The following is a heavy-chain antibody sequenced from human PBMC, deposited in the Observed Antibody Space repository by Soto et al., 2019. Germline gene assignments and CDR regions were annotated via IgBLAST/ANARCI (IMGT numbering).Heavy chain of an antibody. CDR1: GFTFSSYA. V-gene: IGHV3-23*01. J-gene: IGHJ4*02. D-gene: IGHD4-17*01. Sequence: EVQLLESGGGLVQPGGSLRLSCAASGFTFSSYAMSWVRQAPGKGLEWVSAISGSGGSTYYADSVKGRFTISRDNSKNTLYLQRNSLRAEDTAVYDCARERETYGDYDYWGQGTLVTVSS. CDR2: ISGSGGST. CDR3: ARERETYGDYDY.